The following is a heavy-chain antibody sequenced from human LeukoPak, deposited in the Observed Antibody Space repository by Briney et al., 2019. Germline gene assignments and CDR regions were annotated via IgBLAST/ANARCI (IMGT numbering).Heavy chain of an antibody. CDR2: MNPNSGNT. CDR1: GYTFTSYD. J-gene: IGHJ4*02. CDR3: ARSAKYCSSTSCYFHPVDY. V-gene: IGHV1-8*03. Sequence: GASVKVSCKASGYTFTSYDINWVRQATGQGLEWMGWMNPNSGNTGYAQKFQGRVTITRNTSISTAYMELSSLRSEDTAVYYCARSAKYCSSTSCYFHPVDYWGQGTLVTVSS. D-gene: IGHD2-2*01.